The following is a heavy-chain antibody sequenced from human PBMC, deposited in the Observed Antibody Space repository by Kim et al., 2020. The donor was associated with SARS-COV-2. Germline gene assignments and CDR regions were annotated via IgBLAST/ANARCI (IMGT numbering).Heavy chain of an antibody. J-gene: IGHJ6*02. D-gene: IGHD6-13*01. V-gene: IGHV3-30*04. CDR3: ARDLMAAAVNYYYGMDV. Sequence: GGSLRLSCAASGFIFSDYAMHWVRQAPGKGLEWVAVISYDGSNKYYADSVKGRFTISRDNSKSTLYLQMNSLRAEDTAVYYCARDLMAAAVNYYYGMDVWGQGTTVTVYS. CDR2: ISYDGSNK. CDR1: GFIFSDYA.